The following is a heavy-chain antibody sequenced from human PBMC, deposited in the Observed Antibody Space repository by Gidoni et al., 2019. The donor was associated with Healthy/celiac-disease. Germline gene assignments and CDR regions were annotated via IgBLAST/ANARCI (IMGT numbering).Heavy chain of an antibody. D-gene: IGHD6-19*01. CDR3: AKTVKWLVPGLGWFDP. CDR2: ISGSGGST. V-gene: IGHV3-23*01. Sequence: EVQLLESGGGLVQPGGSLRLSCAASGFTFSSYAMSWVRQAPGKGLEWVSAISGSGGSTYYADSVKGRFTISRDNSKNTLYLQMNSLRAEDTAVYYCAKTVKWLVPGLGWFDPWGQGTLVTVSS. CDR1: GFTFSSYA. J-gene: IGHJ5*02.